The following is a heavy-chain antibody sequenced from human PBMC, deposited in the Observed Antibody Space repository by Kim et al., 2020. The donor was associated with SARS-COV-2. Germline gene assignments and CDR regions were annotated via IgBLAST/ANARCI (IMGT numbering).Heavy chain of an antibody. D-gene: IGHD3-9*01. Sequence: SETLSLTCTVSGGSISSSSYYWGWIRQPPGKGLEWIGSIYYSGSTYYNPSLKSRVTISVDTSKNQFSLKLSSVTAADTAVYYFARQQVWFLGFDYWGQGT. J-gene: IGHJ4*02. CDR1: GGSISSSSYY. V-gene: IGHV4-39*01. CDR3: ARQQVWFLGFDY. CDR2: IYYSGST.